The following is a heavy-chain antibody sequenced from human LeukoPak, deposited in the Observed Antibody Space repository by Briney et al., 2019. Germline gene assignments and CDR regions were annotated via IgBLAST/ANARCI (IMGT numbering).Heavy chain of an antibody. J-gene: IGHJ6*02. CDR1: GFTFSSSA. Sequence: PGGSLRLSCAASGFTFSSSAMNWVRQAPGKGLEWVSSISSSSSYIYYADSVKGRFAVSRDNAKNSLYLQMNSLRAEDTAVYYCAREREAYDRVPYGMDVWGQGTTVTVSS. CDR2: ISSSSSYI. D-gene: IGHD3-22*01. V-gene: IGHV3-21*01. CDR3: AREREAYDRVPYGMDV.